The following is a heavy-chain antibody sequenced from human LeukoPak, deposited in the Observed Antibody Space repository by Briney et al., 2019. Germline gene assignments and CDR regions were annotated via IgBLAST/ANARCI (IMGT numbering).Heavy chain of an antibody. V-gene: IGHV3-53*01. J-gene: IGHJ5*01. CDR3: AKDEATSGGGLAS. Sequence: GGSLRLSCAASGFTVSGTHMSWVRQAPGKGLAWVSAMYTGGTTYYADSVTGRFTVSRDTSRNTLFLHMNRLRAEDTAVYYCAKDEATSGGGLASWGQGTLVIVSS. CDR1: GFTVSGTH. CDR2: MYTGGTT. D-gene: IGHD3-16*01.